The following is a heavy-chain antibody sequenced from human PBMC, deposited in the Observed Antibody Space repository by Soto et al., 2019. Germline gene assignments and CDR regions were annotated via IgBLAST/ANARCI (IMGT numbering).Heavy chain of an antibody. D-gene: IGHD2-15*01. Sequence: GESLKISCKGSGYNFASFWISWVRQMPGKGLEWMGRIDPSDSDTNYSPSFQGHVTISADKSISTAYLQWNSLRASDTAMYYCARLEYCSVGSCYGPVGYWGQGTLVTVSS. CDR3: ARLEYCSVGSCYGPVGY. CDR2: IDPSDSDT. J-gene: IGHJ4*02. CDR1: GYNFASFW. V-gene: IGHV5-10-1*01.